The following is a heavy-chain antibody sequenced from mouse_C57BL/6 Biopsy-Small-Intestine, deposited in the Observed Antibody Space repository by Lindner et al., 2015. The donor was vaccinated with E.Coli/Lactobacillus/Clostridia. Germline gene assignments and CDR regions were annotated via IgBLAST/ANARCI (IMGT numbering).Heavy chain of an antibody. CDR3: ARDTRPQKEMDYGDYGGGGF. J-gene: IGHJ3*01. Sequence: SVKVSCKASGGTFSSYGISWVRQAPGQGLEWMGGIIPIFGTAKYAQKFQGRVTMTADVSTSTAYMELSSLRSEDTAVYYCARDTRPQKEMDYGDYGGGGFWGQGTLVTVS. CDR1: GGTFSSYG. CDR2: IIPIFGTA. D-gene: IGHD2-13*01. V-gene: IGHV1-81*01.